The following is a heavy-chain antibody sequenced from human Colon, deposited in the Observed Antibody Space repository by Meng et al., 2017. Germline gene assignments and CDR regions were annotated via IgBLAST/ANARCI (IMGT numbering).Heavy chain of an antibody. CDR1: GFTFSSEA. D-gene: IGHD3-22*01. CDR3: ASAPYYDSSGYYYGHDY. CDR2: ISYEGSNK. V-gene: IGHV3-30*04. Sequence: GESLKISCAASGFTFSSEAMHWVRQAPGKGLEWVAVISYEGSNKYYADSVKGRFTISRDNFKNTLYLQMNSLRAEDTAVYYCASAPYYDSSGYYYGHDYWGHGTRVTVSS. J-gene: IGHJ4*01.